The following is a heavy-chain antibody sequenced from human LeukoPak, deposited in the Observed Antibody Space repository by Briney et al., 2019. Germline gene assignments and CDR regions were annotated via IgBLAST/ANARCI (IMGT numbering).Heavy chain of an antibody. Sequence: HAGGSLRLSCTGSGFMFNAYWMSWVRKAPGMGLEWVGKIRQDGGEIFYVDSVRGRFTISRDNAKNSVYLQLNSLRAEDTAVYYCARADLEWCLDLWGRGTLVTVSS. J-gene: IGHJ2*01. V-gene: IGHV3-7*01. CDR1: GFMFNAYW. CDR3: ARADLEWCLDL. CDR2: IRQDGGEI.